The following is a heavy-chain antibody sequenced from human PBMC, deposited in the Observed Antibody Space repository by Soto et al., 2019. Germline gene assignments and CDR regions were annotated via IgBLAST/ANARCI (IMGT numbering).Heavy chain of an antibody. D-gene: IGHD3-9*01. CDR1: GFTLSNYA. CDR2: ISGSGVTT. CDR3: AKDRDDIRMVAAFES. J-gene: IGHJ3*02. Sequence: EMQLLESGGDLVQPGGSLRLSSAASGFTLSNYAMTWVRQAPGKGLEYISAISGSGVTTYYADSMKGRFTISRDNSKNTLYLQMHSLRAEDKAVYYFAKDRDDIRMVAAFESWGQGTMVTVSS. V-gene: IGHV3-23*01.